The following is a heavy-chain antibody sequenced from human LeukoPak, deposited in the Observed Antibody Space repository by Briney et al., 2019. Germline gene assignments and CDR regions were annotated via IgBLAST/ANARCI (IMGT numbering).Heavy chain of an antibody. CDR1: GDSISSSY. Sequence: SETLSLTCTVSGDSISSSYWNWIRQPPGKGLEWIGFVYYTGSTNYNPSLKSRVTISVDTSKSHFSLKLSSVTAADTAVYYCARWNNDWEFDFWGQGTLVSVSS. CDR2: VYYTGST. D-gene: IGHD1/OR15-1a*01. V-gene: IGHV4-59*01. CDR3: ARWNNDWEFDF. J-gene: IGHJ4*02.